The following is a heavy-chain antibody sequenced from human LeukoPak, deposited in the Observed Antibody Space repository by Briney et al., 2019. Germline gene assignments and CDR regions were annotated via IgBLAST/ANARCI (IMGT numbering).Heavy chain of an antibody. D-gene: IGHD3-10*01. Sequence: SLRLSCAASGFTFDDYAMHWVRQAPGKGLEWVSGISWNSGSIGYADSVKGRFTISRDNAKNSLYLQMNSLRAEDTALYYCAKDPYGSGQFDYWGQGTLVTVSS. CDR1: GFTFDDYA. V-gene: IGHV3-9*01. CDR2: ISWNSGSI. J-gene: IGHJ4*02. CDR3: AKDPYGSGQFDY.